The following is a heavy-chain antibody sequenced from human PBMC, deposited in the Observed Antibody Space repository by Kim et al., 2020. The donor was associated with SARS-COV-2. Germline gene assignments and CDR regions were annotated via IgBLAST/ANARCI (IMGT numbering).Heavy chain of an antibody. D-gene: IGHD2-2*01. V-gene: IGHV3-49*04. CDR3: TRDRVVPAAMIDHPGYFDL. J-gene: IGHJ2*01. CDR2: IRSKACGGTT. Sequence: GGSLRLSCTASGFTFGDYAMSWVRQAPGKGLEWVGFIRSKACGGTTEYAASVKGRFTISRDDSKSIAYLQMNSLKTEDTAVYYCTRDRVVPAAMIDHPGYFDLWGRGTLVTVSS. CDR1: GFTFGDYA.